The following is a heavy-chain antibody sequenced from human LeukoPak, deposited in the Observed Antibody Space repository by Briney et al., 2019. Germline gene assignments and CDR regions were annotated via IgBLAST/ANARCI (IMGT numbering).Heavy chain of an antibody. CDR3: ARDLIGWGVESDY. CDR2: IYHSGST. Sequence: SETLSLTCTVSGYSISSGYYWGWIRQPPGKGLEWIGSIYHSGSTYYNPSLKSRVTISVDTSKNQFSLKLSSVTAADTAVYYCARDLIGWGVESDYWGQGTLVTVSS. V-gene: IGHV4-38-2*02. D-gene: IGHD3-10*01. CDR1: GYSISSGYY. J-gene: IGHJ4*02.